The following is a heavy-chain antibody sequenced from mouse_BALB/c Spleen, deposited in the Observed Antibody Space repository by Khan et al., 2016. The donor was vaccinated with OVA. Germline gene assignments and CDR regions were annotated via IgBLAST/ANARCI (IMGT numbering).Heavy chain of an antibody. CDR1: GCSLTTYG. D-gene: IGHD2-14*01. CDR2: IRSAGKT. CDR3: ARNSYMYAFAY. Sequence: QVQLQQSGPGLVRPSQTLSITCTVSGCSLTTYGVHWVRQSPGKGLEWLGVIRSAGKTNYNAAFISRLSITKDDSNTHAFFKLISLQADDTAMYYCARNSYMYAFAYWGQGTLVTVSA. J-gene: IGHJ3*01. V-gene: IGHV2-2*01.